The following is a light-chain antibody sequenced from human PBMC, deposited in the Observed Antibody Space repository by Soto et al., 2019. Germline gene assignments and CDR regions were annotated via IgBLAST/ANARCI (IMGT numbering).Light chain of an antibody. V-gene: IGLV2-14*01. CDR3: SSYTSSSTVV. CDR1: SRDVGGYNY. J-gene: IGLJ2*01. CDR2: DVS. Sequence: QSALTQPASVSGSPGQSITISCTGNSRDVGGYNYVSWYQQHPGKAPKLMIYDVSNRPSGVSNRFSGSKSGNTASLTISGLQAEDEADYYCSSYTSSSTVVFGGGTKVTVL.